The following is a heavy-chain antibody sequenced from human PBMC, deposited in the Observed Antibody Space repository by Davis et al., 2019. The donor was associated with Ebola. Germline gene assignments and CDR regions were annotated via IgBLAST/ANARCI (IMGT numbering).Heavy chain of an antibody. CDR2: TNSDGSIT. V-gene: IGHV3-74*01. J-gene: IGHJ4*02. CDR3: ARDMISGWKFDY. D-gene: IGHD6-19*01. CDR1: GFTFSSNW. Sequence: GESLKISCAASGFTFSSNWMHWVRQAPGKGLVWVSRTNSDGSITSYADSVKGRFTISRDNAKTSLYLQMSSLRAEDTAVYYCARDMISGWKFDYWGQGTLVTVSS.